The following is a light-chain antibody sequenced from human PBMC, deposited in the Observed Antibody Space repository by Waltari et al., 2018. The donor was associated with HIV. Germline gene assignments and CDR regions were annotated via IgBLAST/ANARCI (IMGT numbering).Light chain of an antibody. CDR1: RSILYNSNNKNY. CDR3: QQYFNAPIT. CDR2: WAS. J-gene: IGKJ4*01. V-gene: IGKV4-1*01. Sequence: DIVMTQSPDSLALSLGERATINCKSSRSILYNSNNKNYLAWYQQKPGQPPQLLIYWASTREVGVPDRFSGSGSGTNFTLTISILQTEDVAVYYCQQYFNAPITFGGGTRVEI.